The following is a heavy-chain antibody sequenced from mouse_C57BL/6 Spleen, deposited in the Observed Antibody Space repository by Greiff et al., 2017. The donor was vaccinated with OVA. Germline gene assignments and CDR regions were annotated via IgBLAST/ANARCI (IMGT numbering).Heavy chain of an antibody. Sequence: VQVVESGPELVKPGASVKISCKASGYAFSSSWMNWVKQRPGKGLEWIGRIYPGDGDTNYNGKFKGKATLTADKSSSTAYMQLSSLTSEDSAVYFCARRLDYFDYWGQGTTLTVSS. V-gene: IGHV1-82*01. CDR1: GYAFSSSW. CDR2: IYPGDGDT. J-gene: IGHJ2*01. CDR3: ARRLDYFDY.